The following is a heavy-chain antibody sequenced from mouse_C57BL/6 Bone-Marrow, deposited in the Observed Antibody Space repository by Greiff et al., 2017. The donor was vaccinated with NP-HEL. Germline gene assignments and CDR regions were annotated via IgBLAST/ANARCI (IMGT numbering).Heavy chain of an antibody. CDR1: GYSFTGYY. Sequence: VQLQQSGPELVKISCKASGYSFTGYYMNWVKQSPEKSLEWIGEINPSTGGTTYNQKFKAKATLTVDKSSSTAYMQLKSLTSEDSAVYYCARGRFYYYGLYYFDYWGQDTTLTDSS. D-gene: IGHD1-1*01. CDR2: INPSTGGT. J-gene: IGHJ2*01. V-gene: IGHV1-42*01. CDR3: ARGRFYYYGLYYFDY.